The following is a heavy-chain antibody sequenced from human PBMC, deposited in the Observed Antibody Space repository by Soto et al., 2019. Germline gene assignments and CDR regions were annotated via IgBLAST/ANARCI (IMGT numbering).Heavy chain of an antibody. J-gene: IGHJ6*02. V-gene: IGHV3-23*01. CDR2: ISGSGGST. CDR1: GFTFSSYA. Sequence: GGSLRLSCAASGFTFSSYAMSWVRQAPGKGLEWVSAISGSGGSTYYADSVKGRFTIYRDNSKNTLYLQMNSLRAEDTAVYYCAKDRAGYSSSWRNYYYYGMDVWGQGTTVTVSS. CDR3: AKDRAGYSSSWRNYYYYGMDV. D-gene: IGHD6-13*01.